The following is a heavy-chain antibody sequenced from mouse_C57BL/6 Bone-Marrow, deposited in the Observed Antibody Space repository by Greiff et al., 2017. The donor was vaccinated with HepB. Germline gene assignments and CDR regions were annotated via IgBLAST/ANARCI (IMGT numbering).Heavy chain of an antibody. CDR2: INYDGSST. CDR1: GFTFSDYY. Sequence: EVQLKESEGGLVQPGSSMKLSCTASGFTFSDYYMAWVRQVPEKGLEWVANINYDGSSTYYLDSLKSRFIISRDNAKNILYLQMSSLKSEDTATYYCARDHGSSLDYWGQGTTLTVSS. CDR3: ARDHGSSLDY. V-gene: IGHV5-16*01. J-gene: IGHJ2*01. D-gene: IGHD1-1*01.